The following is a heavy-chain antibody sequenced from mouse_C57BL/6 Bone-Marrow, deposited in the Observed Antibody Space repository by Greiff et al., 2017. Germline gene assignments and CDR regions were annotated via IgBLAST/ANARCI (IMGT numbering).Heavy chain of an antibody. CDR2: IRLKSDNYAT. V-gene: IGHV6-3*01. D-gene: IGHD2-2*01. Sequence: EVKLMESGGGLVQPGGSMKLSCVASGFTFSNYWMNWVRQSPEKGLEWVAQIRLKSDNYATHYAESVKGRFTISRDDSKSSVYLQMNNLRAEDTGIYYCTGRLHSDYWGQGTSVTVSS. CDR3: TGRLHSDY. J-gene: IGHJ4*01. CDR1: GFTFSNYW.